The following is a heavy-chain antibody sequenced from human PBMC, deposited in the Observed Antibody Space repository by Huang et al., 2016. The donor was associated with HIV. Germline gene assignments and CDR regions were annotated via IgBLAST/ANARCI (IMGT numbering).Heavy chain of an antibody. CDR1: GFTFRQYA. D-gene: IGHD3-3*01. CDR3: VKDSPGVITIFGGDV. J-gene: IGHJ6*02. CDR2: ISYDGGEK. Sequence: QVQLVESGGGVVQPGRSLRLSCAASGFTFRQYAMHWVRQGPGKGLEWVALISYDGGEKYFGDSVKGRFTISRDNSKNMLYLQMNSLRPDDSAMYYCVKDSPGVITIFGGDVWGQGTTVTVSS. V-gene: IGHV3-30*18.